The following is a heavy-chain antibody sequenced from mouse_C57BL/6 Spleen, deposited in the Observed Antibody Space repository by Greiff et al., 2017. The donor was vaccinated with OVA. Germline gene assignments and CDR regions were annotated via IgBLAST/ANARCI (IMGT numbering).Heavy chain of an antibody. CDR1: GYTFTSYW. CDR2: IDPSDSYT. CDR3: ATGFDD. Sequence: QVQLQQPGAELVKPGASVKLSCKASGYTFTSYWMQWVKQRPGQGLEWIGEIDPSDSYTNYNQKFKGKATLTVDTSSSTAYMQLSSLTSEDSAVYYCATGFDDWGQGTTLTVAS. V-gene: IGHV1-50*01. D-gene: IGHD4-1*01. J-gene: IGHJ2*01.